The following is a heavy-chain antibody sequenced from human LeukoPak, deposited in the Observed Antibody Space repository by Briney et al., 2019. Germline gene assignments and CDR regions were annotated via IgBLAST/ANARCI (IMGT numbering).Heavy chain of an antibody. V-gene: IGHV1-69*13. CDR2: ITPIFGTA. D-gene: IGHD1-14*01. J-gene: IGHJ4*02. CDR1: GGTFSSYA. Sequence: SVKVSCKASGGTFSSYAISWVRQAPGQGLEWMGGITPIFGTANYAQKFQGRVTITADESTSTAYMELSSLRSEDTAVYYCARELDTTPGMQPVDHWGQGILVTVSS. CDR3: ARELDTTPGMQPVDH.